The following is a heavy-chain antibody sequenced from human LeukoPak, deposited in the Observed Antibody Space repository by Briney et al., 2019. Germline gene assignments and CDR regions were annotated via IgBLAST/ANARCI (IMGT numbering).Heavy chain of an antibody. CDR3: ARDLGITMIVDDAFDI. CDR1: GYTFATYG. CDR2: ISAYNGDT. V-gene: IGHV1-18*01. Sequence: ASVKVSCKASGYTFATYGISWVRQAPGQGLEWMGWISAYNGDTNYAQKFQGRVTMTTDTSTNTAYMELRSLRSDDRAVYYCARDLGITMIVDDAFDIWGQGTMATVSS. D-gene: IGHD3-22*01. J-gene: IGHJ3*02.